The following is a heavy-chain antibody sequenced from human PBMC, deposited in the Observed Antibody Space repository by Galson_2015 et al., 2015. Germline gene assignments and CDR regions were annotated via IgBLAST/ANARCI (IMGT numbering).Heavy chain of an antibody. V-gene: IGHV3-48*02. CDR3: ARDFWSPISAAGYYYYYGMDV. CDR2: ISSSSSTI. CDR1: GFTFSSYS. D-gene: IGHD6-13*01. J-gene: IGHJ6*02. Sequence: SLRLSCAASGFTFSSYSMNWVRQAPGKGLEWVSYISSSSSTIYYADPVKGRFTISRDNAKNSLYLQMNSLRDEDTAVYYCARDFWSPISAAGYYYYYGMDVWGQGTTVTVSS.